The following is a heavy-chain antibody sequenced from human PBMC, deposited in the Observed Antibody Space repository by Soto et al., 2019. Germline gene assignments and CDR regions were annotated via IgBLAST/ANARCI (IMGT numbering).Heavy chain of an antibody. D-gene: IGHD6-19*01. Sequence: GGSLRLSCAASGFTFSSYAMRWVRQAPGKGLEWVAVISYDGSNKYYADSVKGRFTISRDNSKNTLYLQMNSLRAEDTAVYYCARSLAVAGNAFDIWGQGTMVTVSS. CDR1: GFTFSSYA. V-gene: IGHV3-30-3*01. CDR3: ARSLAVAGNAFDI. J-gene: IGHJ3*02. CDR2: ISYDGSNK.